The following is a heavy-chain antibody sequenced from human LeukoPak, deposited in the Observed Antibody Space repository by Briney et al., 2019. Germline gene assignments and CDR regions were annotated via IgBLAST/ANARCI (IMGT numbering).Heavy chain of an antibody. Sequence: PSETLSLTCSVSGGSISSYYWSWIRQPPGKGLEWIGYIYYSGSTNYNPSLKSRVTISVDTAKNQFSLRLSSVTAADTAVYYCARVTGYIVEDYFDYWGQGTLVTVSS. CDR3: ARVTGYIVEDYFDY. V-gene: IGHV4-59*01. CDR2: IYYSGST. CDR1: GGSISSYY. J-gene: IGHJ4*02. D-gene: IGHD3-22*01.